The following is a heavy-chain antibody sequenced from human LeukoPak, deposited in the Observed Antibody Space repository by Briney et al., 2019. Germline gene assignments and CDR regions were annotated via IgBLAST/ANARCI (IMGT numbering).Heavy chain of an antibody. V-gene: IGHV3-30*02. D-gene: IGHD3-3*01. Sequence: GGSLRLSCAASGFTFSSYGMHWVRQAPGKGLEWVAFIRYDGSNKYYADSVKGRFTISRDNSENTLYLQMNSLSAEDTAVYYCAKNRFLEWHRGAFDIWGHGTMVTVSS. J-gene: IGHJ3*02. CDR1: GFTFSSYG. CDR3: AKNRFLEWHRGAFDI. CDR2: IRYDGSNK.